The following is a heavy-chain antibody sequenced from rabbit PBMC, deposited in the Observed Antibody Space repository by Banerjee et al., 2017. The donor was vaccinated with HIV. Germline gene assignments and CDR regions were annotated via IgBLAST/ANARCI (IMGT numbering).Heavy chain of an antibody. V-gene: IGHV1S45*01. CDR1: GFSFSNKYV. D-gene: IGHD4-2*01. CDR2: INTSSGNT. J-gene: IGHJ3*01. Sequence: QEQLEESGGGLVQPEGSLTLTCTASGFSFSNKYVMCWVRQAPGKGLEWIACINTSSGNTVYATWAKGRFTISRPSSTTVALQMTSLTVADTATYFCARGDVGYAGWGYAPLDLWGPGTLVTVS. CDR3: ARGDVGYAGWGYAPLDL.